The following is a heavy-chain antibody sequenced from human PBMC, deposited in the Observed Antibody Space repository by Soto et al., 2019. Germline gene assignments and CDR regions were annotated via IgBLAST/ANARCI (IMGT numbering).Heavy chain of an antibody. Sequence: EVSLLESGGGLVQPGGSLRLSCTASGFSFSSYAMSWVRQAPGKGLEWVSSLSGSGGRTHYAESVKGRFTISRDKSKNTVDLKMNSLRVDDTAVYYCTIVANDYWGQGTLVTVSS. V-gene: IGHV3-23*01. CDR1: GFSFSSYA. CDR2: LSGSGGRT. J-gene: IGHJ4*02. D-gene: IGHD3-16*02. CDR3: TIVANDY.